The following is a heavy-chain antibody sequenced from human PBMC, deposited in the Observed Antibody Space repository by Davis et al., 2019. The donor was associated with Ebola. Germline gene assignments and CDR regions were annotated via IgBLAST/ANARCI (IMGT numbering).Heavy chain of an antibody. V-gene: IGHV3-23*01. CDR1: GFVFSSYV. J-gene: IGHJ4*02. CDR3: AKDIAIDPTGPFDY. Sequence: GGSLRLSCAASGFVFSSYVMSWVRRAPGKGLEWVSTLGLSADTYYADSVKGRFTISRDNSKNTLHLQMNSLRVEDTAIYYCAKDIAIDPTGPFDYWGQGTLVTVSS. D-gene: IGHD1-14*01. CDR2: LGLSADT.